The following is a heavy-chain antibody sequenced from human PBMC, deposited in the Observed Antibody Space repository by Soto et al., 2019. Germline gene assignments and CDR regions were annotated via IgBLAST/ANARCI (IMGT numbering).Heavy chain of an antibody. V-gene: IGHV3-74*01. CDR2: VNSDGSFT. Sequence: EVQLVESGGGLVQPGGSLRLSCAASGLTFSSYWMHWVRQVPGKGLVWVSPVNSDGSFTTYADSVKGRFTISRDNAKNTLYLQMNSLRAEDTALYYCVRETPSVDHYYFYMDVWGKGTTVTVSS. CDR3: VRETPSVDHYYFYMDV. D-gene: IGHD2-2*01. J-gene: IGHJ6*03. CDR1: GLTFSSYW.